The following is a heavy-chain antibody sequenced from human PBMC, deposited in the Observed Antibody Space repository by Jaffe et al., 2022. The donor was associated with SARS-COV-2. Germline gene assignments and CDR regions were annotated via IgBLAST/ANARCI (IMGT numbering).Heavy chain of an antibody. CDR3: ARMPAARIAVAGTGYYYYMDV. J-gene: IGHJ6*03. D-gene: IGHD6-19*01. CDR2: INHSGST. V-gene: IGHV4-34*01. CDR1: GGSFSGYY. Sequence: QVQLQQWGAGLLKPSETLSLTCAVYGGSFSGYYWSWIRQPPGKGLEWIGEINHSGSTNYNPSLKSRVTISVDTSKNQFSLKLSSVTAADTAVYYCARMPAARIAVAGTGYYYYMDVWGKGTTVTVSS.